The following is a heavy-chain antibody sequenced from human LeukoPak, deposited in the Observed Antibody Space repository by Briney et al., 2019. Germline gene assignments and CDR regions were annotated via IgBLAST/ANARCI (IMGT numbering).Heavy chain of an antibody. V-gene: IGHV1-24*01. J-gene: IGHJ5*02. D-gene: IGHD3-10*01. CDR1: GYTLTELS. CDR2: FDPEDGET. CDR3: ATTPRHLNRVYYGSGSGGFDP. Sequence: ASVKVSCKVSGYTLTELSMHWVRQAPGKGLEWMGGFDPEDGETIYAQKFQGRVTMTEDTSTDTAYMELSSLRSEDTAVYYCATTPRHLNRVYYGSGSGGFDPWGQGTLVTVSS.